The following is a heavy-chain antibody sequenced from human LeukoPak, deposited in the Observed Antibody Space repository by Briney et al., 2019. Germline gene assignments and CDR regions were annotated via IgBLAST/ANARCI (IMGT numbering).Heavy chain of an antibody. CDR2: ISRSGSTI. D-gene: IGHD2-2*01. Sequence: GGSLRLSCAASGFTFSDYYMSWIRQAPGKGLEWVSYISRSGSTIYYADSVKGRFTISRDNAKNSLYLQMNSLRAEDTAVYYCARDLVVVPAAIDYWGQGTLVTVSS. J-gene: IGHJ4*02. CDR1: GFTFSDYY. CDR3: ARDLVVVPAAIDY. V-gene: IGHV3-11*01.